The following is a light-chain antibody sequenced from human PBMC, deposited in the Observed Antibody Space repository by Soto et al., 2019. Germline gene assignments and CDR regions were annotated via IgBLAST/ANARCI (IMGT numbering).Light chain of an antibody. CDR1: QSVRNN. J-gene: IGKJ5*01. CDR3: QQYNNWPPIT. V-gene: IGKV3-15*01. CDR2: GAS. Sequence: EIVMTQSPATLSVSPGDTVTLSCRASQSVRNNLAWYQQKPGQAPSLLIYGASTRATGIPARFSGSGSGTDFTLTISSLQSEDFALYYCQQYNNWPPITFGQGTRLEIK.